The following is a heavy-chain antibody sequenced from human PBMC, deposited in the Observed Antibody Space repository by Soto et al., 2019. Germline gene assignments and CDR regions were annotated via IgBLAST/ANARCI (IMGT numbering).Heavy chain of an antibody. D-gene: IGHD3-22*01. J-gene: IGHJ3*02. CDR1: GFTFSDHY. CDR2: SRNKANSYTT. Sequence: LRLSCAASGFTFSDHYMDWVRQAPGKGLEWVGRSRNKANSYTTDYAASVKGRFTISRDDSKNSLYLQMNRLKTEDTAVYYCVRGYYFDSSGYLGDAFDIWGQGTMVTVSS. V-gene: IGHV3-72*01. CDR3: VRGYYFDSSGYLGDAFDI.